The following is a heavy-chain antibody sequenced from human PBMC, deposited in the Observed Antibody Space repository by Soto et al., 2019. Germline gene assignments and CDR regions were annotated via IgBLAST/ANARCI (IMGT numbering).Heavy chain of an antibody. Sequence: GGSLRLSCAASGLTVSSNYTSWVRQAPGKGLEWVSAIHSGGSTNYADSVKGRFTLSRDNSKNTLHLQMNSLRAEDTAVYYCARVRSDSSGWYEVDYWGQGTLVTVSS. CDR3: ARVRSDSSGWYEVDY. CDR1: GLTVSSNY. D-gene: IGHD6-19*01. J-gene: IGHJ4*02. V-gene: IGHV3-53*01. CDR2: IHSGGST.